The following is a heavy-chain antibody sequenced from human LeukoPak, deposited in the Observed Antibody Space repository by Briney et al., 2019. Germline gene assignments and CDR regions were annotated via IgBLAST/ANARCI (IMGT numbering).Heavy chain of an antibody. CDR2: ISAGGGTT. CDR3: AKDPPTVMANAFHI. D-gene: IGHD5-18*01. Sequence: GGSLRLSCAASGFTFSSYGMSWVRQAPGKGLEWVSSISAGGGTTYYVDSVKGRFTISRDNSKNTLYLQMNSLRADDTAVYSFAKDPPTVMANAFHIWGQGTMVTVSS. CDR1: GFTFSSYG. V-gene: IGHV3-23*01. J-gene: IGHJ3*02.